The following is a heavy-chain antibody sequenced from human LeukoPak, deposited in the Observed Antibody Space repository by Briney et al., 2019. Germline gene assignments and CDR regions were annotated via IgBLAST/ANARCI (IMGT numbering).Heavy chain of an antibody. CDR3: ARSAHYDILTGVDY. J-gene: IGHJ4*02. V-gene: IGHV3-23*01. D-gene: IGHD3-9*01. CDR1: GFTFSSYA. CDR2: ISGSGGST. Sequence: GGSLRLSCAASGFTFSSYAMSWVRQAPGKGLEWVSAISGSGGSTYYADSVKGRFTISRDNSKNTLYLQMNSLRAEDTAVYYCARSAHYDILTGVDYWGQGTLVTVSS.